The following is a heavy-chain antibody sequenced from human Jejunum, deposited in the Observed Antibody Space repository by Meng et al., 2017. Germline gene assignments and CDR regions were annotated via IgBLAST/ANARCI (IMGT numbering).Heavy chain of an antibody. J-gene: IGHJ3*02. D-gene: IGHD1-26*01. Sequence: GESLKISCASSGFTFSNYAMHGVRQAPGKGLEWGSHISFDGSIQYLADSVKGRFTISRDNSYNTLYLQMNSLTAEDAAVYYCARNSGTYYRTGGGDAFGIWGQGTLVTVSS. CDR1: GFTFSNYA. V-gene: IGHV3-30*01. CDR3: ARNSGTYYRTGGGDAFGI. CDR2: ISFDGSIQ.